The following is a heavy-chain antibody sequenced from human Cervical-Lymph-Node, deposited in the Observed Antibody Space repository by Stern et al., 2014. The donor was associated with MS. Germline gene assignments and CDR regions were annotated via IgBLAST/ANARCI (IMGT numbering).Heavy chain of an antibody. CDR2: ITANGYST. Sequence: VQLVESGGGLVQPGGCLRLSCAASGFTFSNYPFLWVRQAPGKGLEYVSAITANGYSTFYADSVKGRFTISRDNSKNTLYLQMGSLRAEDMAVYYCARDLAHFESRSTSLDYWGQGTLVTVSS. CDR1: GFTFSNYP. V-gene: IGHV3-64*07. J-gene: IGHJ4*02. D-gene: IGHD2-2*01. CDR3: ARDLAHFESRSTSLDY.